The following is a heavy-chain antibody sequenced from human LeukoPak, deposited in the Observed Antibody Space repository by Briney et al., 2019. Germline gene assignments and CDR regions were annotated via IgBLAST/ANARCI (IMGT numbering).Heavy chain of an antibody. Sequence: GASVKVSCKASGYTFTGYYMHWVRQAPGQGLEWMGRINPNSGGTNYAQKFQGRVTMTRDTSISTAYMELSRLRSDDTAVYYCARGAYYYDSSGPSGNAFYIWGQGIIVTVSS. CDR3: ARGAYYYDSSGPSGNAFYI. D-gene: IGHD3-22*01. CDR1: GYTFTGYY. J-gene: IGHJ3*02. V-gene: IGHV1-2*06. CDR2: INPNSGGT.